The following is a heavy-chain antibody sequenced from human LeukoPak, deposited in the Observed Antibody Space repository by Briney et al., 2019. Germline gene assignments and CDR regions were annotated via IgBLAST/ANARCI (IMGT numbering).Heavy chain of an antibody. CDR3: AKQSGAMANFDH. CDR1: GFAFNAHG. V-gene: IGHV3-33*06. J-gene: IGHJ4*02. CDR2: IWFDETKI. Sequence: GGSLRLSCAASGFAFNAHGMHWVRQAPGKGLEWLATIWFDETKIYYADSVKGRFTISRDNSKNTLYLLMDTLRAEDTAVYYCAKQSGAMANFDHWGRGTLVTVSS. D-gene: IGHD5-24*01.